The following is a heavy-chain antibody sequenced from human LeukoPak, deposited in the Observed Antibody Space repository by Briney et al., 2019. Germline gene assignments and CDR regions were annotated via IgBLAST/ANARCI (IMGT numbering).Heavy chain of an antibody. V-gene: IGHV3-21*01. CDR3: ARDAYGSGSYYNAPDY. CDR2: ISSSSSYI. CDR1: GFTFSSYS. D-gene: IGHD3-10*01. J-gene: IGHJ4*02. Sequence: GGSLRLSCAASGFTFSSYSMTWVRQAPGKGLEWVSSISSSSSYIYYADSVKGRFTISRDNAKNSLYLQMNSLRAEDTAVYYCARDAYGSGSYYNAPDYWGQGTLVTVSS.